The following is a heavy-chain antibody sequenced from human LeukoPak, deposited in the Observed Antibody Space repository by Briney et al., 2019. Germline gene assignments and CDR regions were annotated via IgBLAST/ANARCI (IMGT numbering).Heavy chain of an antibody. Sequence: GGSLRLSCAASGFAFSNAWMSWVRQAPGKGLEWVGRIKSKTDGGTTDYAAPVKGRFTISRDDSKNTLYLQMNSLKTEDTAVYYCTTILTGSIYAAYWGQGTLVTVSS. D-gene: IGHD3-9*01. J-gene: IGHJ4*02. CDR2: IKSKTDGGTT. CDR1: GFAFSNAW. V-gene: IGHV3-15*01. CDR3: TTILTGSIYAAY.